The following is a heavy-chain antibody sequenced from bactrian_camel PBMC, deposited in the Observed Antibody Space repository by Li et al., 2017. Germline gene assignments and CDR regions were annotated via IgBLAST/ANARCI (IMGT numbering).Heavy chain of an antibody. CDR3: AAGCPIWTGLLSRD. Sequence: HVQLVESGGGSVQAGGSLRLSCAASGYTAVINYMGWIRQSPGNEREVLAAIYTRDGTTHYADSVKGRFTISRDNTQNTLYLQMNNLNAEDTAMYYCAAGCPIWTGLLSRDWGQGTQVTVS. CDR1: GYTAVINY. V-gene: IGHV3S54*01. D-gene: IGHD6*01. J-gene: IGHJ4*01. CDR2: IYTRDGTT.